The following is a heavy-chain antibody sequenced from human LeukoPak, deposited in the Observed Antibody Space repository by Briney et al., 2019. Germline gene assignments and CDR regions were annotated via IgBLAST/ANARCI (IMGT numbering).Heavy chain of an antibody. CDR2: IYYSGST. CDR3: ARDALPAMIVPPFGYYYYYYMDV. Sequence: PSETLSLTCNVSGGSISNRAYYWAWIRQPPGKGLEWIGSIYYSGSTYYNPSLKSRVTISVDTSKNQFSLKLSSVTAADTAVYYCARDALPAMIVPPFGYYYYYYMDVWGKGTTVTISS. J-gene: IGHJ6*03. V-gene: IGHV4-39*02. D-gene: IGHD3-22*01. CDR1: GGSISNRAYY.